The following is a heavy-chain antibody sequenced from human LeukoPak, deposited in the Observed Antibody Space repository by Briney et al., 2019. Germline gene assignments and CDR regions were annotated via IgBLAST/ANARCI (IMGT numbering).Heavy chain of an antibody. D-gene: IGHD3-10*01. J-gene: IGHJ6*03. V-gene: IGHV1-2*02. Sequence: ASVKVSCKASGDTFTDYYMHWVRQAPGQGLEWMGWISPNSGGTNYAQKFQGRVTMTRDTSISTAYMELSRLRSDDTAVYYCARDRNSGFGELLYITYYMDVWGKGTTVTVSS. CDR3: ARDRNSGFGELLYITYYMDV. CDR2: ISPNSGGT. CDR1: GDTFTDYY.